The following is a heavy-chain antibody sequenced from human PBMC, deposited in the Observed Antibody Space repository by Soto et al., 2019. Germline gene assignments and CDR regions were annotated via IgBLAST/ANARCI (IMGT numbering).Heavy chain of an antibody. CDR3: ARTNSGTTYHYYCMDV. Sequence: QVQLVQSGAEVKKPGASVKVSCKASGYTFTGYYMHWVRQAPGQGLAWMGWINPNSGGTNYAQKFQGRVTMTRDTSISTAYMELSRLRSDDTAVYYCARTNSGTTYHYYCMDVWGQGTTVSVSS. D-gene: IGHD1-7*01. CDR1: GYTFTGYY. J-gene: IGHJ6*02. V-gene: IGHV1-2*02. CDR2: INPNSGGT.